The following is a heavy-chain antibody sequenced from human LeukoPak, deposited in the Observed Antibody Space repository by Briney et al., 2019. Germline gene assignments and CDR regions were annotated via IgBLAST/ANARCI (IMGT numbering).Heavy chain of an antibody. CDR1: GYSISSGYY. CDR3: ARDLNSGSYLSAFDI. Sequence: PSETLSLTCTVSGYSISSGYYWGWIRQPPGKWLECIGSIYHSGSTYYNPSLKSRVTISVDTSKNQFSLKLSSVTAADTAVYYCARDLNSGSYLSAFDIWGQGTMVTVSS. V-gene: IGHV4-38-2*02. J-gene: IGHJ3*02. D-gene: IGHD1-26*01. CDR2: IYHSGST.